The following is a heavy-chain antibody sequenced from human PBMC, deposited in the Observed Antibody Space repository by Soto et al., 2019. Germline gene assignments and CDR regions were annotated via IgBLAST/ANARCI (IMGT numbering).Heavy chain of an antibody. V-gene: IGHV4-34*01. CDR3: ARGDSSSST. D-gene: IGHD6-6*01. CDR1: GGSFSGYY. Sequence: LSLTCAVYGGSFSGYYWSWIRQPPGKGLEWIGEINHSGSTNYNPSLKSRVTISVDTSKNQFSLKLSSVTAADTAVYYCARGDSSSSTWGQGTLVTVSS. CDR2: INHSGST. J-gene: IGHJ5*02.